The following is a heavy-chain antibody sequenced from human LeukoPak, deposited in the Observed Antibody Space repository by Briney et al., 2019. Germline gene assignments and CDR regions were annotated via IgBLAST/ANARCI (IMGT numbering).Heavy chain of an antibody. CDR3: ARDLRKGKYFDY. CDR2: ILYDGSNT. J-gene: IGHJ4*02. CDR1: GFTFSTYG. V-gene: IGHV3-33*05. Sequence: GGSLRLSCAASGFTFSTYGMHWVRQAPGKGLGWVAIILYDGSNTYYADSVKGLFTISRDNSKNTLYLQMSSLRAEDTAVYYCARDLRKGKYFDYWGQGTLVTVSS.